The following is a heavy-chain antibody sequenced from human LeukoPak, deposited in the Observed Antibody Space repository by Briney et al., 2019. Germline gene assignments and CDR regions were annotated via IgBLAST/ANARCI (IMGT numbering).Heavy chain of an antibody. CDR1: GGSISSYY. CDR2: INHSGST. V-gene: IGHV4-34*01. Sequence: PSETLSLTCTVSGGSISSYYWSWIRQPPGKGLEWIGEINHSGSTNYNPSLKSRVTISVDTSKNQFSLKLSSVTAADTAVYYCARGASDSSGPMGSFDYWGQGTLVTVSS. CDR3: ARGASDSSGPMGSFDY. J-gene: IGHJ4*02. D-gene: IGHD3-22*01.